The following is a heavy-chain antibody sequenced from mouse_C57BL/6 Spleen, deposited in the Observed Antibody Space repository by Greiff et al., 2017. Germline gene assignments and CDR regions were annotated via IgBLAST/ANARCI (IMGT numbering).Heavy chain of an antibody. D-gene: IGHD1-1*01. CDR2: INPGSGGT. Sequence: VQLVESGAELVRPGTSVKVSCKASGYAFTNYLIEWVKQRPGQGLEWIGVINPGSGGTNYNEKFKGKATLTADKSSSTAYMQLSSLTSEDSAVYFCARSDYYGSSYWFAYWGQGTLVTVSA. CDR1: GYAFTNYL. J-gene: IGHJ3*01. CDR3: ARSDYYGSSYWFAY. V-gene: IGHV1-54*01.